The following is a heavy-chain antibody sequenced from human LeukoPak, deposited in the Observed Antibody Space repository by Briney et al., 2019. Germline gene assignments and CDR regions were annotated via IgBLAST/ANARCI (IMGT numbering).Heavy chain of an antibody. J-gene: IGHJ4*02. V-gene: IGHV3-30*18. CDR2: ISYDGSNK. CDR1: GFTFNIYA. D-gene: IGHD1-26*01. Sequence: GGSLRLSCVGSGFTFNIYAMSWVRQAPGKGLEWVAVISYDGSNKYYADSVKGRFTISRDNSKNTLYLQMNSLRAEDTAVYYCAKAVSWELPYFDYWGQGTLFTVSS. CDR3: AKAVSWELPYFDY.